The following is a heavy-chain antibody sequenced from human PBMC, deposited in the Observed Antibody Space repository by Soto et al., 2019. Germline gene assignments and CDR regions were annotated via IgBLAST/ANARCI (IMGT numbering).Heavy chain of an antibody. D-gene: IGHD3-3*01. CDR1: GYTLTSYG. Sequence: QVQLVQSGVEVKKPGASVKVSCKASGYTLTSYGISWVRQAPGQGLEWRGWISAYSGKATYAQKLQGRVTMTTDTSTSTAYMELRSLRSDDTAVYYCARDNSGDFWSGYSHYYFDYWGQGTLVTVSS. CDR3: ARDNSGDFWSGYSHYYFDY. CDR2: ISAYSGKA. J-gene: IGHJ4*02. V-gene: IGHV1-18*01.